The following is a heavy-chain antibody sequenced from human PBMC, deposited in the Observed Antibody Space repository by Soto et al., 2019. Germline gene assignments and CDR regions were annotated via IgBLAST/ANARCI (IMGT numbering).Heavy chain of an antibody. V-gene: IGHV3-21*01. D-gene: IGHD1-7*01. CDR1: GFSFFSYT. CDR2: ISSDNKYI. Sequence: EMQLVESGGDLVKPGGSLRLSCAGAGFSFFSYTMTWVRQAPGKGLELVSSISSDNKYIYYADSVKGRFTISRDNAKSSLFLQMNSLRADETAVYYCTRSPRSITGTPTGGAQNDYWGQGALVTVSS. CDR3: TRSPRSITGTPTGGAQNDY. J-gene: IGHJ4*02.